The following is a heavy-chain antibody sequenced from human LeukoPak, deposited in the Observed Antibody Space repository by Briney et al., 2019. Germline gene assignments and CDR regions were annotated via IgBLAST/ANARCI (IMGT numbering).Heavy chain of an antibody. CDR3: ARDPACSSTSCSSRDY. V-gene: IGHV3-21*01. CDR1: GFTFSSYS. Sequence: GGSLRLSCAASGFTFSSYSMNWVRQAPGKGLEWVSSISSSSSCIYYADSEKGRFTISRDNAKNSLYLQMNSLRAEDTAVYYCARDPACSSTSCSSRDYWGQGTLVTVSS. D-gene: IGHD2-2*01. J-gene: IGHJ4*02. CDR2: ISSSSSCI.